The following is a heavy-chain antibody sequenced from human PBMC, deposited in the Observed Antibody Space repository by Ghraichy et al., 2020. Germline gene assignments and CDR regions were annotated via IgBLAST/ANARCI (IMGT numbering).Heavy chain of an antibody. CDR2: IYYSGST. V-gene: IGHV4-39*01. CDR1: GGSISSSSYY. D-gene: IGHD1-26*01. J-gene: IGHJ5*02. CDR3: ARQGAEWELLP. Sequence: SETLSLTCTVSGGSISSSSYYWGWIRQPPGKGLEWIGSIYYSGSTYYNPSLKSRVTISVDTSKNQFSLKLSSVTAADTAVYYCARQGAEWELLPWGQGTLVTVSS.